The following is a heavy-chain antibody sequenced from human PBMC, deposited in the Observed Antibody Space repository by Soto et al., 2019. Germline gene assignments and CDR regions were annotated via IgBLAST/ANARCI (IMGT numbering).Heavy chain of an antibody. CDR3: ARGYGRNYYDRSGRTGFDY. CDR1: VFTFSDYG. Sequence: PGGSLRLSCAASVFTFSDYGVSWVRQAPGRGLEWVSSTRGSDGSTYYADSVKGRFTISRDNAKNSLYLQMNSLRAEDTAVYYCARGYGRNYYDRSGRTGFDYWGQGTLVTVSS. D-gene: IGHD3-22*01. J-gene: IGHJ4*02. CDR2: TRGSDGST. V-gene: IGHV3-11*01.